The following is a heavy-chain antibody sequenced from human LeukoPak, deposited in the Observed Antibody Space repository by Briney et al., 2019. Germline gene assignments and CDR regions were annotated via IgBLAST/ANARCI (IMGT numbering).Heavy chain of an antibody. D-gene: IGHD6-19*01. CDR2: ISGSGGST. J-gene: IGHJ6*03. V-gene: IGHV3-23*01. CDR1: GFTFSSYA. CDR3: ARGGAIAVAGVYYYYYYMDV. Sequence: GGSLRLSCAASGFTFSSYAMSWVRQAPGKGLEWVSAISGSGGSTYYADSVKGRFTISRDNSKNTLYLQMNILRAEDTAVYYCARGGAIAVAGVYYYYYYMDVWGKGTTVTVSS.